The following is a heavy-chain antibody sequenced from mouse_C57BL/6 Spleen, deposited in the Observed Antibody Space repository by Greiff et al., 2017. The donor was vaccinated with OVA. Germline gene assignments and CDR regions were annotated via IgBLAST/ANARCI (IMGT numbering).Heavy chain of an antibody. CDR1: GYTFTSYG. J-gene: IGHJ2*01. D-gene: IGHD2-3*01. V-gene: IGHV1-58*01. CDR3: ARSLYDECYYFDY. Sequence: EVQLQQSGAELVRPGSSVKMSCKTSGYTFTSYGINWVKQRPGQGLEWIGYIYTGNGYTEYNEKFKGKATLTSDTSSSTAYMQLSILTSEDSAIYFCARSLYDECYYFDYWGQGTTLTVSS. CDR2: IYTGNGYT.